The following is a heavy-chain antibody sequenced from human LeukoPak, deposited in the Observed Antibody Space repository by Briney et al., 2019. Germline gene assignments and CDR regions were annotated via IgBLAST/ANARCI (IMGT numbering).Heavy chain of an antibody. CDR3: AREYSSSWYSVYFDY. V-gene: IGHV4-39*07. Sequence: SETLSLTCTVSGGSISSSSYYWGWIRQPPGKGLEWIGSIYYSGSTYYNPSLKSRVTVSVDTSKNQFSLKLSSVTAADTAVYYCAREYSSSWYSVYFDYWGQGTLVTVSS. J-gene: IGHJ4*02. CDR1: GGSISSSSYY. CDR2: IYYSGST. D-gene: IGHD6-13*01.